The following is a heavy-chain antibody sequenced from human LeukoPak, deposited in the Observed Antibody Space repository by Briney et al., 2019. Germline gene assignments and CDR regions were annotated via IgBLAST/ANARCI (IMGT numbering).Heavy chain of an antibody. CDR2: IYSGGST. CDR1: GFTVSSNY. CDR3: ARVTAAAGYDTFDY. D-gene: IGHD6-13*01. V-gene: IGHV3-66*01. J-gene: IGHJ4*02. Sequence: GGSLRLSCAASGFTVSSNYMSWVRQAPGKGLEWVSVIYSGGSTYYADSVKGRFTISRDNSKNTLYLQMNSLRAEDTAVYYCARVTAAAGYDTFDYWGQGTLVTVSS.